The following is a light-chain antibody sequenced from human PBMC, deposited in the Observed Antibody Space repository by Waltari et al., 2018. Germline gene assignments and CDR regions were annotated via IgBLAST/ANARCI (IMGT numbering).Light chain of an antibody. CDR1: QSISAY. V-gene: IGKV1-39*01. Sequence: DIQMTQSPSSLSASVGDRVTLICRASQSISAYLNWYQQKPGKAPKRLIYAASILRSGVPSKFSGSGSGTDFTLTISSLQPEDFATYFCQQSYDSPTTFGQGTKLEI. CDR3: QQSYDSPTT. CDR2: AAS. J-gene: IGKJ2*01.